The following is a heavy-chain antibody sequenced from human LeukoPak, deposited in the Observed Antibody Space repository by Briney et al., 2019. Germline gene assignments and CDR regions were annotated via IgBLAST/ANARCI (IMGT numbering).Heavy chain of an antibody. V-gene: IGHV4-39*01. Sequence: SETLSLTCTVSGGSISSSSYYWGWLRQPPGTGLEWIGSIYYSGSTYYNPSLKSRVTISVDTSKNQFSLKLSSVTAADTAVYYCARLATTVVTGGDYWGQGTLVTVSS. CDR1: GGSISSSSYY. CDR3: ARLATTVVTGGDY. D-gene: IGHD4-23*01. J-gene: IGHJ4*02. CDR2: IYYSGST.